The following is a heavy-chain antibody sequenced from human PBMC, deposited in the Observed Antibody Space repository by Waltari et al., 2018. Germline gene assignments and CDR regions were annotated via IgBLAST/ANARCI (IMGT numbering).Heavy chain of an antibody. D-gene: IGHD6-13*01. CDR1: GGSISSGSYY. CDR3: ARVSRARYSSSWYYFDY. V-gene: IGHV4-61*02. Sequence: QVQLQESGPGLVKPSQTLSLTCTVSGGSISSGSYYWSWIRQPAGKGLEWIGRIYTSGSTNYHPSLKSRVTISVDTSKNQFSLKLSSVTAADTAVYYCARVSRARYSSSWYYFDYWGQGTLVTVSS. J-gene: IGHJ4*02. CDR2: IYTSGST.